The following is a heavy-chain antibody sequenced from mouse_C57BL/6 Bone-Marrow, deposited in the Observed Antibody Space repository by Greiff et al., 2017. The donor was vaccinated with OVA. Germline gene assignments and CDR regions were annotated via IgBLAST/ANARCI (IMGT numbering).Heavy chain of an antibody. J-gene: IGHJ2*01. Sequence: VQLQQSGAELAKPGASVKLSCKASGYTFTSYWMHWVKQRPGQGLEWIGYINPSSGYTKYNQKFKDKATLTADKSSSTAYMQLVSLTYEDSAVYYCAREGPCYGPYFDYWGQGTTLTVSS. D-gene: IGHD1-1*01. V-gene: IGHV1-7*01. CDR3: AREGPCYGPYFDY. CDR2: INPSSGYT. CDR1: GYTFTSYW.